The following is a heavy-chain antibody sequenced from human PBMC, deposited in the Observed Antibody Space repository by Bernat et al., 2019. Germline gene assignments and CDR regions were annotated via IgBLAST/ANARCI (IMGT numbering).Heavy chain of an antibody. J-gene: IGHJ4*02. CDR2: ISYDGSNK. CDR1: GFTFSSYA. V-gene: IGHV3-30-3*01. CDR3: AREDVDYYDSSGYYLDY. Sequence: QVQLVESGGGVVQPGRSLRLSCAASGFTFSSYAMHWVRQAPGKGLEWVAVISYDGSNKYYADSVKGRFTISRDNSKNTLYLQMNSLRAEDTAVYYCAREDVDYYDSSGYYLDYWGQGTLVTVSS. D-gene: IGHD3-22*01.